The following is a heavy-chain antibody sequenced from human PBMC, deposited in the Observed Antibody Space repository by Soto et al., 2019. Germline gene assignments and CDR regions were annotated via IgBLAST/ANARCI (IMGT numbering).Heavy chain of an antibody. V-gene: IGHV1-18*01. CDR3: AKGDGIVAATDAFDL. J-gene: IGHJ3*01. CDR2: ISTFNGNT. D-gene: IGHD5-12*01. CDR1: GYTFTNYG. Sequence: ASVKVSCKASGYTFTNYGISWVRQAPGQGLEWMGWISTFNGNTKYAQKLQGRVTMTTDTYTSTAYMELRSLRSDDTAVYYCAKGDGIVAATDAFDLWGQGTMVTVSS.